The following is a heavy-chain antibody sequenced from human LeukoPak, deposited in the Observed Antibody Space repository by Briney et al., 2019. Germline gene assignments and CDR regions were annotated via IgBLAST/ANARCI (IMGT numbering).Heavy chain of an antibody. V-gene: IGHV4-59*05. CDR2: IYYSGSP. CDR3: ATWRTAKTGFDY. Sequence: SETLSLTCTVSGGSISSYYWSWIRQPPGKGLEWIGSIYYSGSPNYNPSLKSRVTISVDTSKNQFSLRLSSVTAADTAVYYCATWRTAKTGFDYWGQGTLVTVSS. CDR1: GGSISSYY. J-gene: IGHJ4*02. D-gene: IGHD1-1*01.